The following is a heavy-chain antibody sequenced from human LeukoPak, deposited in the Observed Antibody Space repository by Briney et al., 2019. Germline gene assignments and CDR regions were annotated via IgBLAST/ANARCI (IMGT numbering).Heavy chain of an antibody. D-gene: IGHD6-19*01. CDR2: INPSGGST. Sequence: ASVKVSCKASGYTFTSYGISWVRQAPGQGLEWMGIINPSGGSTSYAQKFQGRVTMTRDTSTSTVYMELSSLRSEDTAVYYCARDTQWLGPSDYWGQGTLVTVSS. CDR3: ARDTQWLGPSDY. V-gene: IGHV1-46*01. J-gene: IGHJ4*02. CDR1: GYTFTSYG.